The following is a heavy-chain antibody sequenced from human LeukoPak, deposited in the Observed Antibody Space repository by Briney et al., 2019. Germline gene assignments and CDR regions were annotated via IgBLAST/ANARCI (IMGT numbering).Heavy chain of an antibody. J-gene: IGHJ4*02. D-gene: IGHD6-13*01. CDR1: GLPFSSYS. V-gene: IGHV3-7*03. CDR2: IKPDGTTK. Sequence: GGSLRLSCAASGLPFSSYSMTWVRQAPGKGLEWVANIKPDGTTKFYVDSVKGRFTISRDNALNSLYLQMNSLRAEDTAIYYCARSIPYGTTWYGRSDYWGQGTLVTVSS. CDR3: ARSIPYGTTWYGRSDY.